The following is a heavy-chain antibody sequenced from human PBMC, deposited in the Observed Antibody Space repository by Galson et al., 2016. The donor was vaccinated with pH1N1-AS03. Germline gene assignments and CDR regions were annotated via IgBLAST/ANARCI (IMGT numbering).Heavy chain of an antibody. J-gene: IGHJ4*02. D-gene: IGHD3-10*01. CDR2: IYNTGST. V-gene: IGHV4-59*01. CDR1: GGSISSFY. Sequence: TLSLTCTVSGGSISSFYWTWIRQPPGKGLEWIGYIYNTGSTNYNPSPRSRVTISLDTSKNQFSLNLSSVTAADTAVYYCAREGGSYLSHWGQGTLVTVSS. CDR3: AREGGSYLSH.